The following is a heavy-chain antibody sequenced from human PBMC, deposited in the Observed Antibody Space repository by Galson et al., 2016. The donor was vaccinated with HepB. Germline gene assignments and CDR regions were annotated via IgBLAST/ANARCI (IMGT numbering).Heavy chain of an antibody. CDR2: IGVYNGDS. J-gene: IGHJ4*02. CDR1: GYTFTSYG. V-gene: IGHV1-18*01. CDR3: ARTSRYRSDYWTGYY. D-gene: IGHD3/OR15-3a*01. Sequence: SVKVSCKTSGYTFTSYGIIWVRQAPGQGLEWIGWIGVYNGDSNYGQKFQGRVIITTDTSTTTASLKLRSRRSDDTAVYFWARTSRYRSDYWTGYYWGQGTLFTVSS.